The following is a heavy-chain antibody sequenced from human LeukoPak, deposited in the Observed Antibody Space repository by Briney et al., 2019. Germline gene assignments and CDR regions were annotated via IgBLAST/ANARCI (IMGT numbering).Heavy chain of an antibody. V-gene: IGHV3-30*02. CDR1: GFTFSSYG. CDR2: IRYDGSNK. CDR3: AKDTAGYYGSGSYVPFDY. J-gene: IGHJ4*02. D-gene: IGHD3-10*01. Sequence: EPGGSLRLSCAASGFTFSSYGMHWVRQAPGKGLEWVAFIRYDGSNKYYADSVKGRFTISRDNSKNTLYLQMNSLRAEDTAVYYCAKDTAGYYGSGSYVPFDYWGQGTLVTVSS.